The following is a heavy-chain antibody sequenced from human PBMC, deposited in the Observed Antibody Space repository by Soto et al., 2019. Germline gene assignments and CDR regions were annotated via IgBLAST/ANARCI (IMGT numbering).Heavy chain of an antibody. J-gene: IGHJ4*01. CDR3: ARDLYHGDSPFDY. Sequence: PGGSRRLSCAASGFSFSIYAMSWVRQAPGKGLEWVSSISSSSRYIYYADSQKGRFTISRDNAKGSLFLQMNSLRAEDTAVYYCARDLYHGDSPFDYWGQGTLVTVSS. CDR2: ISSSSRYI. D-gene: IGHD2-21*02. V-gene: IGHV3-21*06. CDR1: GFSFSIYA.